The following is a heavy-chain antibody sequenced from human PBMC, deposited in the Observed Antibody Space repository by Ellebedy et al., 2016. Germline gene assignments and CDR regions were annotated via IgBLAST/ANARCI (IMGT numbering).Heavy chain of an antibody. Sequence: GGSLRLSCAASGFMFSSYNMNWVRQAPGKGLEWVSSISRSSSYIYYADSVKGRFTISRDNAKNSLYLQMNSLRAEDTAVYYCAGNLGGYDPPADSWGQGTLVTVSS. V-gene: IGHV3-21*01. D-gene: IGHD5-12*01. CDR2: ISRSSSYI. J-gene: IGHJ4*02. CDR3: AGNLGGYDPPADS. CDR1: GFMFSSYN.